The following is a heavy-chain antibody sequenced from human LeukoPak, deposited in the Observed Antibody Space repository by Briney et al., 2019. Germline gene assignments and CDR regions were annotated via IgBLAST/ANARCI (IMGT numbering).Heavy chain of an antibody. D-gene: IGHD4-23*01. J-gene: IGHJ4*02. CDR2: INTNTGNP. CDR3: ARVPIDYGGNFLFY. CDR1: GYTFTSYA. Sequence: ASVKVSCKASGYTFTSYAMNWVRQAPGQGLECMGWINTNTGNPTYAQGFTGRFVFSLDTSVSTAYLQISSLKAEDTAVYYCARVPIDYGGNFLFYWGQGTLVTVSS. V-gene: IGHV7-4-1*02.